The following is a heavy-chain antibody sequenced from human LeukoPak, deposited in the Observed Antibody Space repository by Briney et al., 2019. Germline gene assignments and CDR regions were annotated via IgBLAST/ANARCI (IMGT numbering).Heavy chain of an antibody. J-gene: IGHJ5*02. CDR2: ISGGGGRT. CDR3: AKEQSSSEGYNWFDP. V-gene: IGHV3-23*01. Sequence: GGSLRLSCAASGFTFSIYAMSWVRQATGKGLEWVSGISGGGGRTYYADSVKGRFTISRDNSKNTLYLQMNSLRAEDTAVYYCAKEQSSSEGYNWFDPWGQGTLVTVSS. CDR1: GFTFSIYA. D-gene: IGHD6-19*01.